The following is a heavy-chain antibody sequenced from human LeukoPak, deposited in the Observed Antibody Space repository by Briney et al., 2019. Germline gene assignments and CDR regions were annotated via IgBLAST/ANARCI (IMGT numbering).Heavy chain of an antibody. CDR3: TKDGAATAPPEVMAV. J-gene: IGHJ6*02. Sequence: SGGSLRLSCAASGFTFSSYGMHWVRQAPGKGLEWVANIKQDGSEKNYVASVKGRFTISRDNTKSSVFLQMNSLRAEDTALYYCTKDGAATAPPEVMAVWGQGTTVTVSS. CDR1: GFTFSSYG. CDR2: IKQDGSEK. D-gene: IGHD6-13*01. V-gene: IGHV3-7*01.